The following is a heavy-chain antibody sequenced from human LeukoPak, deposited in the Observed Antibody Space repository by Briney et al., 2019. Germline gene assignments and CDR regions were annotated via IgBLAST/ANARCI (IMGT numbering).Heavy chain of an antibody. CDR2: INPNSGGT. D-gene: IGHD3-22*01. J-gene: IGHJ4*02. CDR3: AREERITMIVVVPPTDAKFDY. Sequence: GASVKVSCKASGYTFTGYYMHWVRQAPGQGLEWMGWINPNSGGTNYAQKFQGRVTMTRDTSISTAYMELSRLRSDDTAVYYCAREERITMIVVVPPTDAKFDYWGQGTLVTVSS. V-gene: IGHV1-2*02. CDR1: GYTFTGYY.